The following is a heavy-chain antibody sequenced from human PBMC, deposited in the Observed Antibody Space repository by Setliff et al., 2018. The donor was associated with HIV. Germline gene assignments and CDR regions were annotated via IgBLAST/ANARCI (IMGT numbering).Heavy chain of an antibody. CDR2: INEDGSEK. J-gene: IGHJ4*02. V-gene: IGHV3-7*03. CDR3: AREGGSGYYYVNY. D-gene: IGHD3-22*01. Sequence: GGSLRLSCAASAFTFRTHWMSWVRQAPGKGLEWVANINEDGSEKTYVDSVKGRVTISRDNAKNSLYLQMNSLRAEDTAVYYCAREGGSGYYYVNYWGQGTLVTVSS. CDR1: AFTFRTHW.